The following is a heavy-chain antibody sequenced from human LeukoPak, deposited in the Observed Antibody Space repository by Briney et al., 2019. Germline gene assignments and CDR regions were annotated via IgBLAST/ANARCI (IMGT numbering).Heavy chain of an antibody. J-gene: IGHJ4*02. D-gene: IGHD1-26*01. CDR1: EDTFTNYY. CDR3: ARGWMGATHFDY. CDR2: INPNGDRT. Sequence: ASVKVSCKASEDTFTNYYMHWVRQAPGQGLEWLGIINPNGDRTAYAQNFQGRVTMTRDASTTTFYLELSSLRSEDTAVYYCARGWMGATHFDYWGQGTLVTVSS. V-gene: IGHV1-46*01.